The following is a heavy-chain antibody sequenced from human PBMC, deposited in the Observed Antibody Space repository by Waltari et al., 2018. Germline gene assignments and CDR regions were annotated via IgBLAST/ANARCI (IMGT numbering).Heavy chain of an antibody. CDR1: GFTFGSYP. CDR2: ISGSGGST. J-gene: IGHJ4*02. D-gene: IGHD3-3*01. CDR3: AKLWTGYSYLDY. V-gene: IGHV3-23*01. Sequence: EVQLLEPVGGLVQPGGSLRFSFAAPGFTFGSYPISGVRQAPGKGLEWVSAISGSGGSTYYADSVKGRFTISRDNSKNTLYLQMNSLRAEDTAVYYCAKLWTGYSYLDYWGQGTLVTVSS.